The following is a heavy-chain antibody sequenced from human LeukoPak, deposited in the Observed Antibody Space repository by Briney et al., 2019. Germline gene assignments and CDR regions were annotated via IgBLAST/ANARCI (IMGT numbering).Heavy chain of an antibody. CDR3: AKDLGGAAGTTTFYY. J-gene: IGHJ4*02. CDR2: IRYDGSNK. V-gene: IGHV3-30*02. CDR1: GFTFSSYG. D-gene: IGHD6-13*01. Sequence: GGSLRLSCAASGFTFSSYGMHWVRQAPGKGLEWVAFIRYDGSNKYYADSVKGRFTISSDNSKNTLYLQMNSLRAEDTAVYYCAKDLGGAAGTTTFYYWGQGTLVTVSS.